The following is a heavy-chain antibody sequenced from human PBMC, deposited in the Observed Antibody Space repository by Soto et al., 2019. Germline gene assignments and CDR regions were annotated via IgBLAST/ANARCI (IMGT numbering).Heavy chain of an antibody. CDR2: ISTSGTYI. V-gene: IGHV3-21*01. CDR3: AREGGSQYCTTTSCYNWFAP. Sequence: LRLSCAASGFSFSSYSMNWVRQAPGKGLEWVSSISTSGTYIYYADSMQGRFTISRDNAKNSVYLQMNSLRVEDTAVYYCAREGGSQYCTTTSCYNWFAPWGQGTLVTVSS. D-gene: IGHD2-2*01. J-gene: IGHJ5*02. CDR1: GFSFSSYS.